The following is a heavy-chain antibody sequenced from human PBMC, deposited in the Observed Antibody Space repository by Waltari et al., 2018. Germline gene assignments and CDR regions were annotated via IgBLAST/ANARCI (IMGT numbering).Heavy chain of an antibody. J-gene: IGHJ4*02. D-gene: IGHD6-19*01. CDR2: ISSSGSTI. CDR3: ARVNSSGWYYFDY. CDR1: GFTFSSYE. Sequence: EVQLVESGGGLVQPGGSLRLSCAASGFTFSSYEMNWVRQAPGKGLEWVSYISSSGSTIYYADSVKDRFTISRDNAKNSLYLQMNSLRAEDTAVYYCARVNSSGWYYFDYWGQGTLVTVSS. V-gene: IGHV3-48*03.